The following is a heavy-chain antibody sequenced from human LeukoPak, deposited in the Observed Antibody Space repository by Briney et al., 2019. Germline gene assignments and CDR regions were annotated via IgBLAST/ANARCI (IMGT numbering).Heavy chain of an antibody. CDR1: GGSISTYY. J-gene: IGHJ4*02. Sequence: SETLSLTCTVSGGSISTYYWSWIRQPPGKGPEWIGHINYIGSTNYNPPLKSRVTISIDTSKNQFSLSLSSVTAADTAVYYCARVGGSYYKYTIASWGQGTLVTVSS. D-gene: IGHD1-26*01. CDR3: ARVGGSYYKYTIAS. V-gene: IGHV4-59*01. CDR2: INYIGST.